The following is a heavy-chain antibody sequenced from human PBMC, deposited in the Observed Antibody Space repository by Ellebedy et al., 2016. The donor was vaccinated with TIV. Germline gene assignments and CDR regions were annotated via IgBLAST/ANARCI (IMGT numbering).Heavy chain of an antibody. Sequence: GGSLRLXCAASGFTFSSYAMSWVRQAPGKGLEWVSAISGSGGSTYYADSVKGRFTISRDNSKNTLYLQMNSLRAEDTAVYYCAKDLTYSSSWFYWGQGTLVTVSS. CDR3: AKDLTYSSSWFY. V-gene: IGHV3-23*01. CDR1: GFTFSSYA. CDR2: ISGSGGST. D-gene: IGHD6-13*01. J-gene: IGHJ4*02.